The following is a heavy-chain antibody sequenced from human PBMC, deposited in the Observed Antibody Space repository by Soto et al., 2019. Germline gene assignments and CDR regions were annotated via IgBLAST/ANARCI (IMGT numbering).Heavy chain of an antibody. CDR2: IHSSGGT. J-gene: IGHJ4*02. CDR3: GRLAEAATGHTDFDF. CDR1: GASIKSRNYF. D-gene: IGHD2-15*01. V-gene: IGHV4-39*02. Sequence: QLQLQETGPGLVKPSETLSLTCTVSGASIKSRNYFWGWIRQPPGKGLEFVGSIHSSGGTYYNPSLKSRVTVSVELSNSHFSLSLKSLTATDTAVYYCGRLAEAATGHTDFDFWGQGTLVTVSS.